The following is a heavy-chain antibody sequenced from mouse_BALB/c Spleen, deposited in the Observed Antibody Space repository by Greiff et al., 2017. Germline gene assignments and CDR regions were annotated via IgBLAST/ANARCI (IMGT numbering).Heavy chain of an antibody. Sequence: VQLQQSGPGLVKPSQSLSLTCTVTGYSITSDYAWNWIRQFPGNKLEWMGYISYSGSTSYNPSLKSRISITRDTSKNQFFLQLNSVTTEDTATYYCARKGYYGRDYWGQGTTLTVSS. D-gene: IGHD1-1*01. CDR2: ISYSGST. J-gene: IGHJ2*01. CDR3: ARKGYYGRDY. CDR1: GYSITSDYA. V-gene: IGHV3-2*02.